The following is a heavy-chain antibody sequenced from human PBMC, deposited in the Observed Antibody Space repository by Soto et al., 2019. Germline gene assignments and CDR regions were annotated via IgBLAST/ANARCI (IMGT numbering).Heavy chain of an antibody. CDR1: GYTFISYG. D-gene: IGHD6-13*01. J-gene: IGHJ4*02. CDR2: ISPYNGKT. CDR3: ARVAFSTSWLGLLGTGAHGVKFDC. V-gene: IGHV1-18*01. Sequence: GASVKVSCKASGYTFISYGISWVRQAPGQGLEWMGWISPYNGKTNYAQTFQGRATMTTDRSTSTAYMELRSLRSDDTAVYYCARVAFSTSWLGLLGTGAHGVKFDCWGQGTLVTVYS.